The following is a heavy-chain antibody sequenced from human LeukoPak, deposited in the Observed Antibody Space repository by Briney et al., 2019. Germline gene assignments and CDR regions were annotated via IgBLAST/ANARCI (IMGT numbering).Heavy chain of an antibody. CDR3: ARDRSGVTDYYYMDV. Sequence: ASVKFSCKASGYTFTSYYMHWVRQAPGQGLEWMGIINPSGGSTSYAQKFQGRVTMTGDTSTSTVYMELSSLRSEDTAVYYCARDRSGVTDYYYMDVWGKGTTVTISS. V-gene: IGHV1-46*01. CDR1: GYTFTSYY. CDR2: INPSGGST. D-gene: IGHD2-21*02. J-gene: IGHJ6*03.